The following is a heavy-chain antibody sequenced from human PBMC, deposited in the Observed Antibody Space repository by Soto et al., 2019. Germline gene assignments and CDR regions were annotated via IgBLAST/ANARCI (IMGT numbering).Heavy chain of an antibody. Sequence: QVQLVQSGAEVKKPGSSVKVSCKASGGTFSSYAISWVRQAPGQGLEWMGGIIPIFGTANYAQKFQGRVTITADESTSTAYMELSSLRSEDTAVYYCALLLPTRNPDTAMPYTYYYYGMDVWGQGTTVTVSS. CDR1: GGTFSSYA. D-gene: IGHD5-18*01. CDR3: ALLLPTRNPDTAMPYTYYYYGMDV. J-gene: IGHJ6*02. CDR2: IIPIFGTA. V-gene: IGHV1-69*12.